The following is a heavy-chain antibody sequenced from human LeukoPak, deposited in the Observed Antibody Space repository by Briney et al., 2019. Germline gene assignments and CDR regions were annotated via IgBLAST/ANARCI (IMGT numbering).Heavy chain of an antibody. CDR3: TRERERIDCINGVCYPEY. CDR2: INGDGSST. V-gene: IGHV3-74*01. J-gene: IGHJ4*02. D-gene: IGHD2-8*01. Sequence: GGSLRLSCAASGFTFSSYWMHWVRQTPGKGLVWVSRINGDGSSTSYADSVKGRFTISRDNAKDTLYLQMNSLRAEDTAVYYCTRERERIDCINGVCYPEYWGQETLVTVSS. CDR1: GFTFSSYW.